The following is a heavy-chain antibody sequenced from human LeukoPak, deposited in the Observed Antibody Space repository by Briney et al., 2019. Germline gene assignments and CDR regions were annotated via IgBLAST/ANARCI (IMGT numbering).Heavy chain of an antibody. CDR1: GYSFTSYW. Sequence: GESLKISCKGSGYSFTSYWIGWVRQMPGKGLEWMGIIYPGDSDTRYSPSFQGQVTISADKSISTAYLQWSSLKASDTAMYYCARRAGRPGSSIIGTIDYWGQGTLVTVSS. J-gene: IGHJ4*02. CDR2: IYPGDSDT. CDR3: ARRAGRPGSSIIGTIDY. V-gene: IGHV5-51*01. D-gene: IGHD1-26*01.